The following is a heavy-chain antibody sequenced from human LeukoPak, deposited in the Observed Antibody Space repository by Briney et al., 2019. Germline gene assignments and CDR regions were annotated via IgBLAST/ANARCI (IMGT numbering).Heavy chain of an antibody. CDR1: GGTFSSYA. D-gene: IGHD3-3*01. CDR3: ATELGITIFGVVTSIGDDAFDI. CDR2: IIPIFGTA. J-gene: IGHJ3*02. V-gene: IGHV1-69*05. Sequence: SVKVSCKASGGTFSSYAISWVRQAPGQGLEWMGRIIPIFGTANYAQKFQGRVTITTDESTSTAYMELSSLRSEDTAVYYCATELGITIFGVVTSIGDDAFDIWGQGTMVTVSS.